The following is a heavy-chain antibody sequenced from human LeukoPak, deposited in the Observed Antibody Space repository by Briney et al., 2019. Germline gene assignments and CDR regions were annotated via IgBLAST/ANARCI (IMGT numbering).Heavy chain of an antibody. CDR1: GGSISNYY. J-gene: IGHJ4*02. CDR3: ASRLGTGYLIYFDY. Sequence: SETLSLTCTVSGGSISNYYWSWIRQPPGKGLEWIGYIYSSGSTNYNPSLKSRVTMSGDTSKNQFSLKLSSVTAADTAVYYCASRLGTGYLIYFDYWGPGTLVTVSS. CDR2: IYSSGST. V-gene: IGHV4-59*08. D-gene: IGHD2-8*02.